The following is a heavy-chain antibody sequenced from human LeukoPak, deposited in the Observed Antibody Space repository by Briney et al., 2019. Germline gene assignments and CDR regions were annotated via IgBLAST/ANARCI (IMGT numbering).Heavy chain of an antibody. D-gene: IGHD3-22*01. CDR1: GGSISSYY. J-gene: IGHJ3*02. CDR3: ARDSAWKSDYYYDSSGYSNDAFDI. V-gene: IGHV4-59*01. Sequence: SETLSLTCTVPGGSISSYYWSWIRQPPGKGLEWIGYIYYSGSTNNNPSLKSRVTISVDTSKNQFFLKLSSVTAADSAVYYCARDSAWKSDYYYDSSGYSNDAFDIWGQGTMVTVSS. CDR2: IYYSGST.